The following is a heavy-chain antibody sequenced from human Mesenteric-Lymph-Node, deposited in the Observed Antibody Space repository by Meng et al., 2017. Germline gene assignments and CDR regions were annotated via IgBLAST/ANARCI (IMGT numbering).Heavy chain of an antibody. CDR1: GFTFDDYG. CDR3: ARVRAATAGRGIDY. J-gene: IGHJ4*02. CDR2: INWNGGST. D-gene: IGHD6-13*01. Sequence: GESLKISCAASGFTFDDYGMSWVRQAPGKGLEWVSGINWNGGSTGYADSVKGRFTISRDNSKNSLYLQMNSLTAEDTAVYYCARVRAATAGRGIDYWGQGTLVTVSS. V-gene: IGHV3-20*04.